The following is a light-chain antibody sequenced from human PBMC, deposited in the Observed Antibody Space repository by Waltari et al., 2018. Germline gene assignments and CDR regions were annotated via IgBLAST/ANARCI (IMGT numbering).Light chain of an antibody. J-gene: IGKJ5*01. V-gene: IGKV1-12*01. CDR3: QQANGFLT. CDR1: RGISNW. Sequence: DIQMTQSPSSVSASVGDRSTITCRASRGISNWLAWYQQKPWKAPKLLIYAASVLEIGVASRFSGSGSRTDFTLTISSLQPEDFATDYCQQANGFLTFGQGTRLDI. CDR2: AAS.